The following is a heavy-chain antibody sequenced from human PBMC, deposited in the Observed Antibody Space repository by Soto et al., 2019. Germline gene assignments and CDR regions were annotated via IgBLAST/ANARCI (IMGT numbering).Heavy chain of an antibody. CDR1: GGTFSSYA. Sequence: GASVKVSCKASGGTFSSYAISWVRQAPGQGLEWMGGIIPIFGTANYAQKFQGRVTITADESTSTAYMELSSLRSEDTAVYYCASCSSSGYCLDYWGQGTLVTVSS. V-gene: IGHV1-69*13. J-gene: IGHJ4*02. D-gene: IGHD3-22*01. CDR3: ASCSSSGYCLDY. CDR2: IIPIFGTA.